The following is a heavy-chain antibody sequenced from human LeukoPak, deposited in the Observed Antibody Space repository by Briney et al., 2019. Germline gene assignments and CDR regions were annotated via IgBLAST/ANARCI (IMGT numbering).Heavy chain of an antibody. Sequence: PSETLSLTCAVYGGSFSGYYWSWIRQPPGKGLEWIGEINHSGSTNYNPSLKSRVTISVDTSKNQFSLKLSSVTAADTAVYYCARFGAYSNYFDYWGQGTLVTVSS. D-gene: IGHD6-13*01. V-gene: IGHV4-34*01. J-gene: IGHJ4*02. CDR2: INHSGST. CDR3: ARFGAYSNYFDY. CDR1: GGSFSGYY.